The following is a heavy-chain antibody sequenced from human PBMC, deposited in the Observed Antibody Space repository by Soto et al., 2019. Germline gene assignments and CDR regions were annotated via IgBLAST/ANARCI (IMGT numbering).Heavy chain of an antibody. J-gene: IGHJ3*01. CDR2: SGSGGST. CDR1: GFSFRSST. V-gene: IGHV3-23*01. Sequence: EVQLLESGGGLVQPGGSLRLSCAASGFSFRSSTMSWVRQTPGKGLEWVSVSGSGGSTYYANSVKGRFTISRDNSRNTLYLQMNSLRVEDTAVYYCAKDNPYNYIRGAIDVWGQGTMVTVSS. CDR3: AKDNPYNYIRGAIDV. D-gene: IGHD3-16*01.